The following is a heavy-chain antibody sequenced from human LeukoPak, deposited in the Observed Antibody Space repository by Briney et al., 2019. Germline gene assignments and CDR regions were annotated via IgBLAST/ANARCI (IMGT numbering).Heavy chain of an antibody. Sequence: PGGSLRLSCAASGFTFSDYHLSWIRQAPGKGLECVSYISSTIYYADSVKGRFTISKDNANHSLYLQRNSLRAEDTAVYYCARRIWEGDSQSHSFDIWGQGTMVTVSS. V-gene: IGHV3-11*01. CDR1: GFTFSDYH. D-gene: IGHD2-21*02. CDR2: ISSTI. CDR3: ARRIWEGDSQSHSFDI. J-gene: IGHJ3*02.